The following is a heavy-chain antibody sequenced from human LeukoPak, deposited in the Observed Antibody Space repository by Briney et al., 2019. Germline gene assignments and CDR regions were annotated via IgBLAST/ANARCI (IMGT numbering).Heavy chain of an antibody. Sequence: PGGSLRLSCAASGFTFSSYCMSWVRQAPGKGLEWVAQIKQDGSEKYYVDSVKGRFTISRDNAKNSLYLQMNSLRGEDTAVYYCARDEDLGSYYGSGSSDYWGQGTLVTVSS. CDR2: IKQDGSEK. D-gene: IGHD3-10*01. CDR1: GFTFSSYC. CDR3: ARDEDLGSYYGSGSSDY. J-gene: IGHJ4*02. V-gene: IGHV3-7*03.